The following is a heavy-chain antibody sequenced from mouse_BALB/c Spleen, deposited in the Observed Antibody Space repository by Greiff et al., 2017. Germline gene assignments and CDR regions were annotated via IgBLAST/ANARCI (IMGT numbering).Heavy chain of an antibody. Sequence: QVQLQQPGAELVKPGAPVKLSCKASGYTFTSYWMNWVKQRPGRGLEWIGRIDPSDSETHYNQKFKDKATLTVDKSSSTAYIQLSSLTSEDSAVYYCARGPMITTFAYWGQGTLVTVSA. V-gene: IGHV1-69*02. CDR1: GYTFTSYW. D-gene: IGHD2-4*01. J-gene: IGHJ3*01. CDR3: ARGPMITTFAY. CDR2: IDPSDSET.